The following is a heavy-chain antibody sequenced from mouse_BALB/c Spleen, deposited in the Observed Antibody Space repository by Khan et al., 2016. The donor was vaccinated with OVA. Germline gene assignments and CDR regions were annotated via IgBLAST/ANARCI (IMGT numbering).Heavy chain of an antibody. D-gene: IGHD1-1*01. CDR2: ISYSGNT. Sequence: EVQLQQSGPGLVKPSQSLSLTCTVTGYSITSDYARYWIRQFPGNKLEWMGFISYSGNTNYNPYFKSRASITRDTSKNQFFLHLNSVTTEDTATYYGARVYGGDFDYWGQGTTLTVSS. CDR3: ARVYGGDFDY. J-gene: IGHJ2*01. V-gene: IGHV3-2*02. CDR1: GYSITSDYA.